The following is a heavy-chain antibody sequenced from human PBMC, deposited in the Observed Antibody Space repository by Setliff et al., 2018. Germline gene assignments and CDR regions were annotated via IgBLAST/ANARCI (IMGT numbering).Heavy chain of an antibody. V-gene: IGHV4-38-2*01. D-gene: IGHD6-19*01. CDR1: GYSISSGYY. CDR2: IYRSGST. Sequence: PSETLSLTCAVSGYSISSGYYRGWIRQSPGKGLEWIGSIYRSGSTYYNPSLRSRVSITLDTSRNEFSLRLNSLTAADTAVYYCARPKLIAAMAGYFDYWGQGSLVTVSS. J-gene: IGHJ4*02. CDR3: ARPKLIAAMAGYFDY.